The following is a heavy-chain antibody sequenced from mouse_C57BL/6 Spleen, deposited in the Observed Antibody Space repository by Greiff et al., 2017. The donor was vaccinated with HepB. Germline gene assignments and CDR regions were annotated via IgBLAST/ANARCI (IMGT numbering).Heavy chain of an antibody. Sequence: QVQLKQPGAELVRPGTSVKLSCKASGYTFTSYWMHWVKQRPGQGLEWIGMIDPSDSYTNYNQKFTAKATLTVDTSSSTTYMQLSSLTSEDSAVYYCARWLPFADWGKGTLVTVSA. D-gene: IGHD2-2*01. CDR1: GYTFTSYW. CDR2: IDPSDSYT. CDR3: ARWLPFAD. J-gene: IGHJ3*01. V-gene: IGHV1-59*01.